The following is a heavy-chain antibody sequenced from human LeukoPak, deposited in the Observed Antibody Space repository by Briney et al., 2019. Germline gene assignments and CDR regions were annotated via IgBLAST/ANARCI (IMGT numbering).Heavy chain of an antibody. CDR1: GGSISSGDYY. D-gene: IGHD1-14*01. CDR2: IYYSGST. V-gene: IGHV4-30-4*08. J-gene: IGHJ6*03. Sequence: SETLSLTCTVSGGSISSGDYYWSWIRQPPGKGLEWIGYIYYSGSTYYNPSLKSRVTISVDTSKNQSSLKLSSVTAADTAVYYCASPTRPGTKTPAGADYYYMDVWGKGTTVTVSS. CDR3: ASPTRPGTKTPAGADYYYMDV.